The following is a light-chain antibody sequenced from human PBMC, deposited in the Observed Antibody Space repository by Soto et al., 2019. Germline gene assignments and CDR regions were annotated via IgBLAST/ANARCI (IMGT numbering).Light chain of an antibody. CDR1: QGIRNF. Sequence: DIQMTQSPTSLSASVGDRVTITCRASQGIRNFVAWYQQKPGKAPKLLIYAASTLQSGVPSRFSGSGSGTDFPLTINILHPEVVATYSCQKYSSVPVFGPGTKVEIK. J-gene: IGKJ3*01. CDR2: AAS. V-gene: IGKV1-27*01. CDR3: QKYSSVPV.